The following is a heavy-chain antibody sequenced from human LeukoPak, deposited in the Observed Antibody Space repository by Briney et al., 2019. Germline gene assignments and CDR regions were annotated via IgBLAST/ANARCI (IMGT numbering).Heavy chain of an antibody. CDR1: GGSLSSYY. J-gene: IGHJ4*02. V-gene: IGHV4-4*07. CDR2: IYVTGIT. Sequence: PSETLSLTCTVSGGSLSSYYWSWIRQPAGKGLEFIGRIYVTGITSYNPSLQSRVTMSVDTSNNQFSLRLSSVTAADTAVYYCAASPPVDTIMLWGQGILVTVTS. D-gene: IGHD3-16*01. CDR3: AASPPVDTIML.